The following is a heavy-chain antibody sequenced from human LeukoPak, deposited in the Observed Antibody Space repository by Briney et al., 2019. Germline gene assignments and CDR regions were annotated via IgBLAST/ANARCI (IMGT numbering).Heavy chain of an antibody. D-gene: IGHD3-22*01. CDR1: GFTFSDYY. Sequence: GGSLRLSCAASGFTFSDYYMSWIRQAPGKGLEWVSYISSSGSTIYYADSVKGRFTISRDNAKNSLYLQMNSLRAEDTALYYCAKDSGPMIVVSTFQHWGQGTLVTVSS. V-gene: IGHV3-11*01. J-gene: IGHJ1*01. CDR3: AKDSGPMIVVSTFQH. CDR2: ISSSGSTI.